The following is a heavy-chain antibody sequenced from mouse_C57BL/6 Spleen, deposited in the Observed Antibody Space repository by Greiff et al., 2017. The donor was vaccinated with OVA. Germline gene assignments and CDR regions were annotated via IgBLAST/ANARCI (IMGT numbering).Heavy chain of an antibody. CDR1: GFTFSDYG. D-gene: IGHD2-4*01. CDR3: ARGIYYDYDGHAMDY. V-gene: IGHV5-17*01. J-gene: IGHJ4*01. CDR2: ISSGSSTI. Sequence: DVKLVESGGGLVKPGGSLKLSCAASGFTFSDYGMHWVRQAPEKGLEWVAYISSGSSTIYYADTVKGRFTISRDNAKNTLFLQMTSLRSEDTAMYYCARGIYYDYDGHAMDYWGQGTSVTVSS.